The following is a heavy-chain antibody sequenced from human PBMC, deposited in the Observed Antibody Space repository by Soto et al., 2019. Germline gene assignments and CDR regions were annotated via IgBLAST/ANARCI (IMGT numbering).Heavy chain of an antibody. CDR3: AGRNSLASVSLNFRELSNYKLIDS. CDR2: IYYIGST. V-gene: IGHV4-39*01. D-gene: IGHD3-16*02. Sequence: SETLSLTCTVSGDSITNSNYYWGWFRQPPGKGLEWIASIYYIGSTYYNPSLKSRVTISVDTSNNQFSLNLNSVTASDTAVYYCAGRNSLASVSLNFRELSNYKLIDSWGPGSLVTVSS. J-gene: IGHJ5*01. CDR1: GDSITNSNYY.